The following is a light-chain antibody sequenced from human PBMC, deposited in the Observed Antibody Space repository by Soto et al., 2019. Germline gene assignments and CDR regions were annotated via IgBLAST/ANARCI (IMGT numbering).Light chain of an antibody. Sequence: EIVLTQSPGTLSLSPGERATLSCRASQSDNNFYLAWYQQKPGQAPRLLIYDASSRATGIPDRFSGSGSGTDLTLTISRVEPEDFAVYYCQKYGNSLTSGGGTKVEIK. CDR1: QSDNNFY. J-gene: IGKJ4*01. CDR3: QKYGNSLT. CDR2: DAS. V-gene: IGKV3-20*01.